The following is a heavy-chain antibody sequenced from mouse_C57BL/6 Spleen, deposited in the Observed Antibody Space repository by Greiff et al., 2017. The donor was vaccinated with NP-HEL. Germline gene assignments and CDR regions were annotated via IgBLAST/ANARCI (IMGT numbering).Heavy chain of an antibody. D-gene: IGHD1-1*01. J-gene: IGHJ1*03. CDR3: AARGTTWYFDV. CDR2: INPNYGTT. V-gene: IGHV1-39*01. CDR1: GYSFTDYN. Sequence: VQLQQSGPELVKPGASVKISCKASGYSFTDYNMNWLKQSNGKSLEWIGVINPNYGTTSYNQKFKGKATLTVDQSSSTAYMQLNSLTYEDAAVYYGAARGTTWYFDVWGTGTTVTVAS.